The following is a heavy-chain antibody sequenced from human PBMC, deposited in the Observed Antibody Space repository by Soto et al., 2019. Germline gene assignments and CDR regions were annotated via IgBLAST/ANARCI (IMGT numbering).Heavy chain of an antibody. CDR3: ARRYGGGFDD. Sequence: QVQLLESGPGLVKPSETLSLTCTVSGGSISSYYWSWLRQPPGKGLEWIGYIYSSGSTNYNPSLKSRVTISVDTSKSQFSLKLSSVTAADTAVYYCARRYGGGFDDWGQGTLVTVSS. CDR2: IYSSGST. V-gene: IGHV4-59*08. D-gene: IGHD3-10*01. CDR1: GGSISSYY. J-gene: IGHJ4*02.